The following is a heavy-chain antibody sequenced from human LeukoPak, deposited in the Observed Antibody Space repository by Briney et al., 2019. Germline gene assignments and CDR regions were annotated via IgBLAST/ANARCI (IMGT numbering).Heavy chain of an antibody. D-gene: IGHD3-22*01. V-gene: IGHV3-21*01. J-gene: IGHJ5*02. CDR3: VRDGPYYYDSSGS. CDR1: GFTFSSYA. CDR2: ISSGSSYI. Sequence: GGSLRLSCAASGFTFSSYAMNWVRQAPGKGLEWVSSISSGSSYIYYADSVKGRFTISRDNAKNSLYLQMNSLRADDTAVYYCVRDGPYYYDSSGSWGQGTLVTVSS.